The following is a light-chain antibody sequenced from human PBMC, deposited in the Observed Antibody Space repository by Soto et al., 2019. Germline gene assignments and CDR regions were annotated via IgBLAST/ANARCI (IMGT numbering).Light chain of an antibody. CDR3: CSYAGSSALYV. CDR1: SSDVGSYNL. CDR2: EGS. Sequence: QSVLTQPASVSGSPGQSITISCTGTSSDVGSYNLVSWYQQHPGKAPKLMIYEGSKRPSGVSNRFSGSKSGNTASLTISGLPAEDEADYYCCSYAGSSALYVFGTGTKVTVL. J-gene: IGLJ1*01. V-gene: IGLV2-23*01.